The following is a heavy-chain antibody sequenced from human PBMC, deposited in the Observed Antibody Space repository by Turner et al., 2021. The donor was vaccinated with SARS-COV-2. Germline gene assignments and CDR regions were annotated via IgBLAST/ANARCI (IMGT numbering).Heavy chain of an antibody. V-gene: IGHV3-30*18. CDR2: ISYDGSNK. Sequence: QVQLVESGGGVVQPGRSLRISCAASGFTFSSYGMHWVRQAPGKGLEWVAVISYDGSNKYYADSVKGRFTISRDNSKNTLYLQMNSLRAEDTAVYYCAKVGLGSYGPFDYWGQGTLVTVSS. CDR1: GFTFSSYG. CDR3: AKVGLGSYGPFDY. J-gene: IGHJ4*02. D-gene: IGHD5-18*01.